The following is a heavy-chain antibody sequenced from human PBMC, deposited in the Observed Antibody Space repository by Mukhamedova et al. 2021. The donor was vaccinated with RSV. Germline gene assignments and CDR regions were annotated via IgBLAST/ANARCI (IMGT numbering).Heavy chain of an antibody. V-gene: IGHV3-30-3*02. CDR3: AKLMVGATNPHEDY. J-gene: IGHJ4*02. D-gene: IGHD1-26*01. Sequence: AEYMGGRFTISRDNSKNTLYLQMNSLRAEDTAVYYCAKLMVGATNPHEDYWGQGTLVTVSS.